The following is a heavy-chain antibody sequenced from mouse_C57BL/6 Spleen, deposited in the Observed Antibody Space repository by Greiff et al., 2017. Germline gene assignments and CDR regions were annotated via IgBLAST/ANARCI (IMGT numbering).Heavy chain of an antibody. J-gene: IGHJ2*01. D-gene: IGHD2-5*01. Sequence: VQLQESGAELVRPGASVTLSCKASGYTFTDYEMHWVKQTPVHGLEWIGAIDPETGGTAYNQKFKGKAILTADKSSSTAYMELRSLTSEDSAVYYCTRGSSNPYYFDYWGQGTTLTVSS. CDR2: IDPETGGT. CDR3: TRGSSNPYYFDY. V-gene: IGHV1-15*01. CDR1: GYTFTDYE.